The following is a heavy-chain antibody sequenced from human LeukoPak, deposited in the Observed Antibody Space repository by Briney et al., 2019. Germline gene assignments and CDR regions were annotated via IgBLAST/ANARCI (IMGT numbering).Heavy chain of an antibody. CDR3: ARDGMATIRGFDY. V-gene: IGHV1-46*01. D-gene: IGHD5-24*01. Sequence: APVTVSCKASGYTFTSYYMHWVRQAPGQGLEWMGIINPSGGSTSYAQKFQGRVTMTRDTSTSTVYMELSSLRSEDTAVYYCARDGMATIRGFDYWGQGTLVTVSS. CDR2: INPSGGST. J-gene: IGHJ4*02. CDR1: GYTFTSYY.